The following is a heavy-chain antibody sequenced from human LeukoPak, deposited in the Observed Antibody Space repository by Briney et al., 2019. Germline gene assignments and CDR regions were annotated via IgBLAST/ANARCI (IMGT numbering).Heavy chain of an antibody. CDR3: ARDLNWGASDY. D-gene: IGHD7-27*01. CDR1: GFIFSSHW. V-gene: IGHV3-74*01. J-gene: IGHJ4*02. Sequence: GGSLRLSCAASGFIFSSHWMYWVRKAPGKGLVWVSRINGDGSSIAYADSVKGRFAIPRGNTKSTLYLQMNSLRAEDTAVYYCARDLNWGASDYWGQGTLVTVSS. CDR2: INGDGSSI.